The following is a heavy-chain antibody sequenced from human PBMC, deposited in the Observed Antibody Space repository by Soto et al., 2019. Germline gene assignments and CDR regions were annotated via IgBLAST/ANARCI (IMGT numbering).Heavy chain of an antibody. V-gene: IGHV4-31*03. CDR3: ARDQGTGNWFDP. CDR1: GGSIGSGGYY. J-gene: IGHJ5*02. CDR2: IYYSGST. Sequence: SETLSLTCTVSGGSIGSGGYYWSWIRQHPGKGLEWIGYIYYSGSTYSNPSLKSRVTISVDTSKNQFSLKLSSVTAADTAVYYCARDQGTGNWFDPWGQGTLVTVSS. D-gene: IGHD3-10*01.